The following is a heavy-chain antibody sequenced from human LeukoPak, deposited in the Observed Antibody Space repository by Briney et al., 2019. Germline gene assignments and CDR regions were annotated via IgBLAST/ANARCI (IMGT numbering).Heavy chain of an antibody. CDR1: GDSINSGGYF. CDR2: IYYSGTT. Sequence: SETLSLTCTVSGDSINSGGYFWSWIRQHPGKGLEWIGYIYYSGTTYFNPSLKSRVTISVDTSESQSSLKLSSVTAADTAVYYCARERPGYYFDYWGQGALVTVSS. V-gene: IGHV4-31*03. CDR3: ARERPGYYFDY. J-gene: IGHJ4*02.